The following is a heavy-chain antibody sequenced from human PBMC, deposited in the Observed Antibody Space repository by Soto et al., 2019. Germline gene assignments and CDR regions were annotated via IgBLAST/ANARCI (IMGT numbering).Heavy chain of an antibody. J-gene: IGHJ4*02. CDR1: GFTFSNAW. CDR2: IKSKTDGGTT. V-gene: IGHV3-15*07. Sequence: GGSLRLSCAASGFTFSNAWMNWVRQAPGKGLEWVGRIKSKTDGGTTDYAAPVKGRFTISRDDSKNTLYLQMNSLKTEDTAVYYCTTDLLLGYCTNGVCYSDYWGQGTLVTVS. D-gene: IGHD2-8*01. CDR3: TTDLLLGYCTNGVCYSDY.